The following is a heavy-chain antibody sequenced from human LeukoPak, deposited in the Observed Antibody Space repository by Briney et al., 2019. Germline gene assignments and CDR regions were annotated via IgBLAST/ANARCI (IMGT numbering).Heavy chain of an antibody. CDR1: GYSISSGYY. CDR3: ARAYSSSWYFNWFDP. CDR2: IYHSGST. Sequence: SETLSLTCIVSGYSISSGYYWAWIRQPPGQGLEWIGNIYHSGSTYYNPSLKSRVTISVDTSKNQFSLQLTSVTAADTAVYYCARAYSSSWYFNWFDPWGQGTLVTVSS. V-gene: IGHV4-38-2*02. D-gene: IGHD6-13*01. J-gene: IGHJ5*02.